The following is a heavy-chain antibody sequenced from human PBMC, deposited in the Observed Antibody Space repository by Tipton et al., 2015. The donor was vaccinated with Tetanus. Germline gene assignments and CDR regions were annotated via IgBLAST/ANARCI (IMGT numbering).Heavy chain of an antibody. D-gene: IGHD6-19*01. CDR2: IGFRGNT. CDR3: VRDGGSSGWLAY. V-gene: IGHV3-53*01. CDR1: EFNVSYKY. Sequence: GSLRLSCADSEFNVSYKYISWVRQAPGKGLEWVSLIGFRGNTHYADSVKGRFTTSRDNSRNSLYLQMNSLRVEDTAVYYCVRDGGSSGWLAYWGQGTLVTVSS. J-gene: IGHJ4*02.